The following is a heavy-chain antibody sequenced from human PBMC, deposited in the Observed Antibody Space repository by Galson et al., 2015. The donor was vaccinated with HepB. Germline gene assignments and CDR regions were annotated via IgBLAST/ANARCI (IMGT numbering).Heavy chain of an antibody. Sequence: SLRLSCAASTFIFSTYSMNWVRQAPGKGLEWVSYISYSSTTIYYADSVKGRFTISRDNAKNSLYLQMNSLRAEDTAVYYCVLLLGYDLNPLDYWGQGTLVTVSS. CDR2: ISYSSTTI. D-gene: IGHD3-3*01. CDR1: TFIFSTYS. CDR3: VLLLGYDLNPLDY. J-gene: IGHJ4*02. V-gene: IGHV3-48*04.